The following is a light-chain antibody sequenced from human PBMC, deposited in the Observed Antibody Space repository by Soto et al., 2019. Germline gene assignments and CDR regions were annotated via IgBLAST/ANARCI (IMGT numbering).Light chain of an antibody. J-gene: IGKJ5*01. V-gene: IGKV1-12*01. CDR1: QGISTW. CDR2: GAS. CDR3: QQANSFPIT. Sequence: EIPMTQSPSSVSASVGDRVTITCRASQGISTWLAWYQQKAGKAPNLLIYGASNLHSGVPSRFSGSGSGTNFTLTSSSLQPEDFATYYWQQANSFPITFGQGTRLEIK.